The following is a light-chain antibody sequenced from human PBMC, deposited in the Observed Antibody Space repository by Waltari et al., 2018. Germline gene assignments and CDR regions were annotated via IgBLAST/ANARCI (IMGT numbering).Light chain of an antibody. CDR2: DVS. CDR3: SSYTSSSTFGV. J-gene: IGLJ3*02. V-gene: IGLV2-14*01. CDR1: SSDVGGYNY. Sequence: QSALTQPASVSGSPGQSITISCTGTSSDVGGYNYVSWYQQHPGKAPKLMIYDVSKQPSGVSNRFSGSKSGNTASLTISGLQAEDEADYYCSSYTSSSTFGVFGGGTKLTVL.